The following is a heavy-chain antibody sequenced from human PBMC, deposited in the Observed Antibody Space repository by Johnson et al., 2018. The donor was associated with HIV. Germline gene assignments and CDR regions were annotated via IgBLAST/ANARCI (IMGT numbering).Heavy chain of an antibody. D-gene: IGHD1-7*01. CDR1: GFTFSSYA. J-gene: IGHJ3*02. CDR3: ARDRAEVWNFDGFDI. V-gene: IGHV3-30-3*01. CDR2: ISYDGSNK. Sequence: QVQLVESGGGVVQPGRSLRLSCAASGFTFSSYAMHWVRQAPGKGLEWVAVISYDGSNKYYVDSVKGRFTISRDNAKNSLYLEMNSLRAEDTAVYYCARDRAEVWNFDGFDIWGQGTMVTVSS.